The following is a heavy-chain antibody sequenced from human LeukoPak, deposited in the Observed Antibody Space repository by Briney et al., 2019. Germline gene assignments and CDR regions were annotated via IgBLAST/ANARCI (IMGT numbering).Heavy chain of an antibody. V-gene: IGHV3-30*03. D-gene: IGHD3-22*01. Sequence: GGSLRLSCAASDFTFSGYSMNWVRQAPGKGLEWVAVISYDGSNKYYADSVKGRFTISRDNSKNTLYLQMNSLRAEDTAVYYCARGPYYYDSSGYYYVYWGQGTLVTVSS. CDR3: ARGPYYYDSSGYYYVY. J-gene: IGHJ4*02. CDR1: DFTFSGYS. CDR2: ISYDGSNK.